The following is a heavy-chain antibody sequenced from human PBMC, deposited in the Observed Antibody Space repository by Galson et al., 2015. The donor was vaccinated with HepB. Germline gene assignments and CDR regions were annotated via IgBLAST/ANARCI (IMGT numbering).Heavy chain of an antibody. J-gene: IGHJ6*03. CDR3: ARAMSSSSSAYYYYYMDV. V-gene: IGHV3-21*01. CDR1: GFTFSSYS. Sequence: SLRLSCADSGFTFSSYSMNWVRQAPGNGLEWVSYISSSRSYIYYSDSVRGRFTISRDNAKNSLYLQMNSLRAEDTAVYYCARAMSSSSSAYYYYYMDVWGKGTTVTVSS. D-gene: IGHD6-6*01. CDR2: ISSSRSYI.